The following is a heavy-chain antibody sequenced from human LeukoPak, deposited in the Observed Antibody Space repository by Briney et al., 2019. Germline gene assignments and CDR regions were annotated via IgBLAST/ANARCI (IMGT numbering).Heavy chain of an antibody. CDR1: GFTFSSYG. CDR2: ISGSGGGT. Sequence: PGGSLRLSCAASGFTFSSYGMSWVRQAPGKGLEWVSAISGSGGGTYYADSVKGRFTISRDNSKNTLYLQMNSLRAEDTAVYYCAKDYGVHVIGLLDYWGQGTLVTVSS. CDR3: AKDYGVHVIGLLDY. J-gene: IGHJ4*02. V-gene: IGHV3-23*01. D-gene: IGHD4-17*01.